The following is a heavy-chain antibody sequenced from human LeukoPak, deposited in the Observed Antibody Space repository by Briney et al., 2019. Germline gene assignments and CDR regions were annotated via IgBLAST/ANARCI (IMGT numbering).Heavy chain of an antibody. CDR1: GYTFTGYY. D-gene: IGHD6-13*01. Sequence: GASVKVSCKAPGYTFTGYYMHWVRQAPGQGLEWMGWINPNSGGTNYAQKFQGRVTMTRDTSISTAYMELSRLRSDDTAVYYCARGPQGSSWTYYYYGMDVWGQGTTVTVSS. CDR2: INPNSGGT. V-gene: IGHV1-2*02. J-gene: IGHJ6*02. CDR3: ARGPQGSSWTYYYYGMDV.